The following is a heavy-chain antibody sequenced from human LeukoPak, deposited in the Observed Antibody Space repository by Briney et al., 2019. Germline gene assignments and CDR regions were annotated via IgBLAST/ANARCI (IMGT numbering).Heavy chain of an antibody. CDR3: ARVRGDRDILTGYFKLYFDY. V-gene: IGHV3-7*04. CDR1: GFSFNTYW. D-gene: IGHD3-9*01. J-gene: IGHJ4*02. CDR2: IKQDGSEK. Sequence: GGSLRLSCAASGFSFNTYWMTWVRQAPGKGLEWVANIKQDGSEKDYVDSVKGQFTISRDNGKNSLYLEMNSLRGDDTAVYYCARVRGDRDILTGYFKLYFDYWGQGTLVTVSS.